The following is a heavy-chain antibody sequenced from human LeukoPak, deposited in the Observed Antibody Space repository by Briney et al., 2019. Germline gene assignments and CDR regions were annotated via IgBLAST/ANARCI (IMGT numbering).Heavy chain of an antibody. J-gene: IGHJ4*02. CDR2: INPSGGST. CDR3: ARGSRLDYYDSSGSNFDY. Sequence: ASVKVSCKASGYTFTSYFLHWVRQAPGQGLEWMGTINPSGGSTTYAQKFQGRVTMTRDTSTSTVYMELSSLRSDDTAVYYCARGSRLDYYDSSGSNFDYWGQGTLVTVSS. V-gene: IGHV1-46*01. D-gene: IGHD3-22*01. CDR1: GYTFTSYF.